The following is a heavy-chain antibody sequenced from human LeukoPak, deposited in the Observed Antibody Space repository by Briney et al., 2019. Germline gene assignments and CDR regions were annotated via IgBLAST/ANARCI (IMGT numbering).Heavy chain of an antibody. V-gene: IGHV4-38-2*02. CDR3: ARPDYSNYVSVDP. CDR2: IYHSGST. J-gene: IGHJ5*02. CDR1: GYPISSGYY. Sequence: SETLSLTCTVSGYPISSGYYWGWIRQPPGKGLEWIGSIYHSGSTYYNPSLKSRVTISVDTSKNQFSLKLSSVTAADTAVYYCARPDYSNYVSVDPWGQGTLVTVSS. D-gene: IGHD4-11*01.